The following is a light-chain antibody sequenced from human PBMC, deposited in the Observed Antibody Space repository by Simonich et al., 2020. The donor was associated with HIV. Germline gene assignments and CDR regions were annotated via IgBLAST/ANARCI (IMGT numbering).Light chain of an antibody. CDR3: QQSHYTPFT. J-gene: IGKJ2*01. CDR2: AAS. V-gene: IGKV1-39*01. CDR1: HSNSTY. Sequence: DIQMTQSPSSLSASVGDRVTITCRASHSNSTYLNWYQQKPGKAPNLLIYAASSLQSGVPSRFSGSGSGTDFTLIISSLQPEDFATYYCQQSHYTPFTFGQGTKLEIK.